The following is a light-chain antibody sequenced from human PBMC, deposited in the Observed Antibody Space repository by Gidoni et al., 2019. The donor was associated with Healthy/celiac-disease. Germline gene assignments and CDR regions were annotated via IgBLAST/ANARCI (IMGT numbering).Light chain of an antibody. CDR2: GAS. CDR3: QQYNNWLLT. V-gene: IGKV3-15*01. Sequence: EILITQSPATLSVSPGERATLSCRASQSVSSNLAWYQQKPGKAPRLLIYGASTRATGIPSRFSGSGSGTEFTLTISSLQSEDFAVYYCQQYNNWLLTFXGXTKVEIK. CDR1: QSVSSN. J-gene: IGKJ4*01.